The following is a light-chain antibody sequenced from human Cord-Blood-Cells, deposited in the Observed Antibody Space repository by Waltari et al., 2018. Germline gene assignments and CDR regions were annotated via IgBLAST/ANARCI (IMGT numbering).Light chain of an antibody. V-gene: IGKV3-15*01. CDR1: QSVSSN. Sequence: EIVMTQSPATLSVSPGERATLSCRASQSVSSNLAWYQQKPGQAPRLLIYGASTRATGIPARFSGSVSGTEFTLTISSLQSEDFAVYYGQQYNNWPRTFGQGTKVEIK. CDR2: GAS. J-gene: IGKJ1*01. CDR3: QQYNNWPRT.